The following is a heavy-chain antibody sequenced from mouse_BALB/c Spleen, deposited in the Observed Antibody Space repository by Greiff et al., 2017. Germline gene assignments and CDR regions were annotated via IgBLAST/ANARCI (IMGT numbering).Heavy chain of an antibody. V-gene: IGHV5-17*02. J-gene: IGHJ4*01. Sequence: DVQLVESGGGLVQPGGSRKLSCAASGFTFSSFGMHWVRQAPEKGLEWVAYISSGSSTIYYADTVKGRFTISRDNPKNTLFLQMTSLRSEDTAMYYCARSSYYGYAMDYWGQGTSVTVSS. CDR1: GFTFSSFG. CDR3: ARSSYYGYAMDY. CDR2: ISSGSSTI. D-gene: IGHD1-1*01.